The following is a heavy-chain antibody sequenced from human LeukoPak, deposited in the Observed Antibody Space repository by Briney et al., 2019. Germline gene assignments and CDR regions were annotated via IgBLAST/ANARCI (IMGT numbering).Heavy chain of an antibody. CDR1: GYTFNIYA. Sequence: ASVKVSCKASGYTFNIYAMHGVRQAPGQGLEWMGWINIGNGNTKYSREVEGRVIITRDTSARTVYMELTSLRPEDMAVYYCVRGRGASYHDVLQIWGQGTTLIVSS. V-gene: IGHV1-3*03. CDR2: INIGNGNT. J-gene: IGHJ3*02. CDR3: VRGRGASYHDVLQI. D-gene: IGHD2-15*01.